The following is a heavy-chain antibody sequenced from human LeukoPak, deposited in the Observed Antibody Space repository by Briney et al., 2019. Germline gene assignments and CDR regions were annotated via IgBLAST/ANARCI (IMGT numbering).Heavy chain of an antibody. Sequence: GGSLRLSCAASGFTFNSYSMNWVRRAPGKGLEWVSYISSGSSTIYYADSVRGRFTISRDNSKNTLSLQMNSLRAEDTAMYYCAKRIVGSPGYFDYWGQGTLVTVSS. CDR3: AKRIVGSPGYFDY. CDR1: GFTFNSYS. J-gene: IGHJ4*02. V-gene: IGHV3-48*01. D-gene: IGHD1-26*01. CDR2: ISSGSSTI.